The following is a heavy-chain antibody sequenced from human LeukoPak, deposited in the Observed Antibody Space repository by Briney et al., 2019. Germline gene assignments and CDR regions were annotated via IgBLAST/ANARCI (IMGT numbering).Heavy chain of an antibody. CDR3: ASDRRSDHGFDI. D-gene: IGHD2-15*01. CDR2: IYYSGST. V-gene: IGHV4-59*01. J-gene: IGHJ3*02. Sequence: SETLSLTCTVSGGSISSYYWSWIRQPPGKGLEWIGYIYYSGSTNYNPSLKSRVIISVDSSKNQFSLKLSSVTAADTAVYYCASDRRSDHGFDIWGQGKIVDVSS. CDR1: GGSISSYY.